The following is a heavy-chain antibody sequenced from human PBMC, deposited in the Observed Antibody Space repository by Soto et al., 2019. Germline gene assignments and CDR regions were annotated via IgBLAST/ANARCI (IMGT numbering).Heavy chain of an antibody. J-gene: IGHJ6*03. CDR3: ARGGSSSTSPAYYMDV. CDR2: IGTAGDT. CDR1: GFTFSSYD. Sequence: GGSLRLSCAASGFTFSSYDMHWVRQATGKGLEWVSAIGTAGDTYYPGSVKGRFTISRENAKNSLYLQMNSLRAGDTAVYYCARGGSSSTSPAYYMDVWGKGTTVTVSS. D-gene: IGHD2-2*01. V-gene: IGHV3-13*01.